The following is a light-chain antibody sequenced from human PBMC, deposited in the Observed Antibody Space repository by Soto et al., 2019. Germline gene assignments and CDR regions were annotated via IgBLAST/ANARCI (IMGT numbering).Light chain of an antibody. J-gene: IGKJ1*01. CDR2: AAS. CDR1: QGISTW. Sequence: DIQMTQFPSSLSASVGDRVNITCRASQGISTWLAWYQQKPERAPKSLIYAASRFRSGGPPRFSGSGSETDFTLTISSLQPEDFATYYCQQYNRYPRTFGQGTKVEIK. V-gene: IGKV1D-16*01. CDR3: QQYNRYPRT.